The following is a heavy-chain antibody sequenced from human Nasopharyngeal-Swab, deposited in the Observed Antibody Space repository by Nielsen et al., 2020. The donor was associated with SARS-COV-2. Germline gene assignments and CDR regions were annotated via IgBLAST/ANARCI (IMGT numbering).Heavy chain of an antibody. CDR2: IVHSGST. Sequence: GSLRLSCTVSGGSISSYYWSWIRQPPGKGLEWIGEIVHSGSTNYNPSLKSRVTISVDTSKNQFSLKLSSVTAADTAVYYCASWGSSWYGAFDYWGQGTLVTVSS. CDR1: GGSISSYY. D-gene: IGHD6-13*01. J-gene: IGHJ4*02. V-gene: IGHV4-34*12. CDR3: ASWGSSWYGAFDY.